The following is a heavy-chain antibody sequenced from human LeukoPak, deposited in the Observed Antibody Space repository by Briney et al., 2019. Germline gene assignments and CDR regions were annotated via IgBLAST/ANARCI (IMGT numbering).Heavy chain of an antibody. Sequence: GESLKISCKGSGYSFTSYWIGWVRQMPGKGLEWVGLIYPGNSDTRYSPSFQAQVTISADKSITTAYLQWSSLKASDTAMYYYCIALAGTYWLDPWGQGTLVTVSS. CDR2: IYPGNSDT. D-gene: IGHD6-19*01. CDR3: CIALAGTYWLDP. CDR1: GYSFTSYW. V-gene: IGHV5-51*01. J-gene: IGHJ5*02.